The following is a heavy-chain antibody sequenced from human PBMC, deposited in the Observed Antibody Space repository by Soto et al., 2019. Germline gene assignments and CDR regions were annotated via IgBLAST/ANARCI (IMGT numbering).Heavy chain of an antibody. CDR1: GFTFSSYG. V-gene: IGHV3-30*03. D-gene: IGHD6-13*01. J-gene: IGHJ6*02. CDR3: ARDTRVGQQLVLSYYYGMDV. CDR2: ISYDGSNK. Sequence: PGGSLRLSCAASGFTFSSYGMHWVRQAPGMGLEWVAVISYDGSNKYYADSVKGRFTISRDNSKNTLYLQMNSLRAEDTAVYYCARDTRVGQQLVLSYYYGMDVWGQGTTVTVSS.